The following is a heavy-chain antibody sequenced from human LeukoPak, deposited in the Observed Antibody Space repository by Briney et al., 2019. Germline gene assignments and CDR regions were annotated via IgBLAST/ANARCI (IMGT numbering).Heavy chain of an antibody. Sequence: GGSLRLSCAASGFTFSSYSMNWVRQAPGKGLEWVAVISYDGSNKYYADSVKGRFTISRDNSMNTLYLQMNSLRAEDTAVYYCARPYSSGWYGDFDYWGQGTLVTVSS. CDR1: GFTFSSYS. J-gene: IGHJ4*02. CDR2: ISYDGSNK. D-gene: IGHD6-19*01. V-gene: IGHV3-30*03. CDR3: ARPYSSGWYGDFDY.